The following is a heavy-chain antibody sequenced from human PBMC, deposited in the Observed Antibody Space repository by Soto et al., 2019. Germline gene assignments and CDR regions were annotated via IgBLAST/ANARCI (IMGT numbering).Heavy chain of an antibody. J-gene: IGHJ5*02. Sequence: SETLSLTCTVSGGSISSSSYYWGWIRQPPGKGLEWIGSIYYSGSTYYNPSLKSRVTISVDTSKNQFSLKLSSVTAADTAVYYCARQGYYGSGTTSGGWFDPWGQGTLVTVSS. CDR3: ARQGYYGSGTTSGGWFDP. CDR2: IYYSGST. D-gene: IGHD3-10*01. CDR1: GGSISSSSYY. V-gene: IGHV4-39*01.